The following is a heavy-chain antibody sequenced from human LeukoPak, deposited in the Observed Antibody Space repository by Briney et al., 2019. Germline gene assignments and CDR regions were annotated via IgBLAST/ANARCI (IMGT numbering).Heavy chain of an antibody. CDR1: GFTVSSNY. V-gene: IGHV3-53*01. CDR3: AREVRSSFDY. Sequence: PGGSLRLSWAASGFTVSSNYMGWVRQAPGKGLEWVSTIHSDGSTYYADSVKGRFTISRDNSKNTLYVQMNSLRAEDTAVYYCAREVRSSFDYWGPGTLFTVSS. CDR2: IHSDGST. J-gene: IGHJ4*02.